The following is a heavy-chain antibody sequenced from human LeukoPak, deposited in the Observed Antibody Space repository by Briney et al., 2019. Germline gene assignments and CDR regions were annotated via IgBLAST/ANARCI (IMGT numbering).Heavy chain of an antibody. J-gene: IGHJ4*02. V-gene: IGHV4-59*01. Sequence: TSETLSLTCTVSGGSISSYYWSWIRQPPGKGLEWIGCIYYSGSTNYNPSLKSRVTISVDTSKNQFSLKLSSVTAADTAVYYCARARSSYSSSPFDYWGQGTLVTVSS. CDR3: ARARSSYSSSPFDY. D-gene: IGHD6-6*01. CDR2: IYYSGST. CDR1: GGSISSYY.